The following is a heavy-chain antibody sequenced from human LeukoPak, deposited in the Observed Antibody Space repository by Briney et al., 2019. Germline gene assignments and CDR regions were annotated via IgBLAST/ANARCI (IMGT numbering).Heavy chain of an antibody. CDR3: ARIDCGGDCYRLKYFQH. Sequence: GGSLRLSCAASGFTVSSNYMSWVRQAPGKGLEWVSVIYSGGSTYYADSVKGRFTISRDNSKNTLYLQMNSLRAEDTAVYYCARIDCGGDCYRLKYFQHWGQGTLVTVSS. CDR2: IYSGGST. J-gene: IGHJ1*01. D-gene: IGHD2-21*02. V-gene: IGHV3-53*01. CDR1: GFTVSSNY.